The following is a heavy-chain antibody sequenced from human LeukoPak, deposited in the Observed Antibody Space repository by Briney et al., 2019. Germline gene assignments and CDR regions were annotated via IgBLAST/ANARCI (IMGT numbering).Heavy chain of an antibody. Sequence: PSETLSLTCTVSGGSISSYYWGWIRQPPGKGLEWIGYIYYSGSTNYNPSLKSRVTISVDTSKNQFSLKLSSVTAADTAIYYCARAGGYSYGNIDYWGQGTLVTVSS. J-gene: IGHJ4*02. V-gene: IGHV4-59*01. CDR1: GGSISSYY. CDR2: IYYSGST. D-gene: IGHD5-18*01. CDR3: ARAGGYSYGNIDY.